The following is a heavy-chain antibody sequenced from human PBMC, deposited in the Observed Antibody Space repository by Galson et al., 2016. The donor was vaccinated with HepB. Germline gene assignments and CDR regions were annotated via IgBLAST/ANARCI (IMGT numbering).Heavy chain of an antibody. CDR2: IKHDGSEK. Sequence: SLRLSCAASGFTFSGFWMSWIRQAPGKGLERVANIKHDGSEKYYVDSVRGRFTISRDNAKNSLYLQMDSLRVEDTALYYCARVRYCDSIGCYYFDYWGQGTLVTVSS. V-gene: IGHV3-7*01. CDR3: ARVRYCDSIGCYYFDY. D-gene: IGHD2-2*01. J-gene: IGHJ4*02. CDR1: GFTFSGFW.